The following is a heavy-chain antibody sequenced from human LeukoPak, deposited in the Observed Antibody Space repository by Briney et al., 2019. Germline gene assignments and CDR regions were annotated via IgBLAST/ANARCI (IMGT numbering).Heavy chain of an antibody. Sequence: ASVKVSCKASGFTFTSYDINWVRQATGQGLEWMGWMNPNSGNTGLAQKFQGRVTLTRDTSLSTAYMELSNLRSDDTAVYYCARDEVVAAPNYFGMVVWGQGTTVSVSS. CDR1: GFTFTSYD. CDR2: MNPNSGNT. D-gene: IGHD2-15*01. V-gene: IGHV1-8*01. J-gene: IGHJ6*02. CDR3: ARDEVVAAPNYFGMVV.